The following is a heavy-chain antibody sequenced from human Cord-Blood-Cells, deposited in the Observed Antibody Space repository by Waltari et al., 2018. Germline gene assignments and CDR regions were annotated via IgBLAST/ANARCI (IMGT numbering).Heavy chain of an antibody. D-gene: IGHD2-8*02. CDR2: INPNSGGT. CDR1: GYTFTGYY. CDR3: ARKYCTGGVCYDAFDI. V-gene: IGHV1-2*04. J-gene: IGHJ3*02. Sequence: QVQLLQSGAEVQKPGASVKVSCKAPGYTFTGYYMHWVRQAPGQGLEWMGWINPNSGGTSYAQKFQGWVTMTRDTSISTAYMELSRLRSDDTAVYYCARKYCTGGVCYDAFDIWGQGTMVTVSS.